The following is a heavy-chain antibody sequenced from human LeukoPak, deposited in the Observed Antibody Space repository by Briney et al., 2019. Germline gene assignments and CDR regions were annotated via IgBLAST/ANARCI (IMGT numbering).Heavy chain of an antibody. J-gene: IGHJ6*04. CDR3: ARGPEQWLEVYYYGMDV. CDR2: INPSVGST. Sequence: ASVKVSCKASGYTFASYYMHWVRQAPGEGLEWMGVINPSVGSTSYAQQFQGRVTMTRDTSTSIVYMELSSLRSEDTAVYYCARGPEQWLEVYYYGMDVWGKGTTVTVSS. CDR1: GYTFASYY. D-gene: IGHD6-19*01. V-gene: IGHV1-46*01.